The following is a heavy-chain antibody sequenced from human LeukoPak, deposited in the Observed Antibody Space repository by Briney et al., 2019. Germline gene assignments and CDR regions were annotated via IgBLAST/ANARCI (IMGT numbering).Heavy chain of an antibody. J-gene: IGHJ3*02. Sequence: GGSLRLSCTASGFTFSNYGMHWVRQAPGKGLEWVSSISSSSIYIYYANSVKGRFTISRDNARNSLYLQMNSLRAEDTAVYYCARGYNNYGYTFDIWGQGTMVTVSS. CDR2: ISSSSIYI. CDR3: ARGYNNYGYTFDI. V-gene: IGHV3-21*01. D-gene: IGHD4-11*01. CDR1: GFTFSNYG.